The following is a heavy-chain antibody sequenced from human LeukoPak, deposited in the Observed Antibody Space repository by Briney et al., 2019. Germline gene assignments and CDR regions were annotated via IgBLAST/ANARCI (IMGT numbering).Heavy chain of an antibody. D-gene: IGHD3-10*01. CDR2: ISAYNGNT. Sequence: ASVKVSCKASGYTFTSYGISWVRQAPGQGLEWMGWISAYNGNTNYAQKLQGRVTMTTDTSTSTAYMELRSLRSDGTAVYYCSTQYYSSGPIKGFYFYYYGDVWGKGTTVTISS. CDR1: GYTFTSYG. J-gene: IGHJ6*03. V-gene: IGHV1-18*01. CDR3: STQYYSSGPIKGFYFYYYGDV.